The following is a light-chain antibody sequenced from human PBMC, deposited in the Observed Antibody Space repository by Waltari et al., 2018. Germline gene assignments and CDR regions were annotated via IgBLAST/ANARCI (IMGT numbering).Light chain of an antibody. CDR3: QQSDTSSVT. CDR2: AAS. V-gene: IGKV3-20*01. Sequence: EIVLTQSPGTLSLSPGERATLSCRASQSISSTYLAWYQQKPGQAPSLLLYAASSRATGITDRFSGSGSGTDFTLTINRLEPEDFAVYYCQQSDTSSVTFGQGTRLEIK. J-gene: IGKJ5*01. CDR1: QSISSTY.